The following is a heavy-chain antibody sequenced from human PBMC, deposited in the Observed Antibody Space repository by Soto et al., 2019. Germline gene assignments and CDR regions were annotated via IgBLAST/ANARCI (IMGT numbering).Heavy chain of an antibody. Sequence: EVQLVESGGGLVQPGRSLRLSCAASGFTFDDYAMHWVRQAPGKGLEWVSGISWNSGSIGYADSVKGRFTISRDNAKNSLYLQMNSLRGEDTALYYCAKDIGDIVVLPAAAGYFDYWGQGTLVTVSS. CDR1: GFTFDDYA. V-gene: IGHV3-9*01. J-gene: IGHJ4*02. CDR2: ISWNSGSI. D-gene: IGHD2-2*01. CDR3: AKDIGDIVVLPAAAGYFDY.